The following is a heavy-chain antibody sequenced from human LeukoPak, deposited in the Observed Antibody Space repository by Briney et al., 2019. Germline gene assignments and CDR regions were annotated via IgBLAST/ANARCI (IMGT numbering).Heavy chain of an antibody. Sequence: SETLSLTCTVSGGSISSGSYYWSWIRQPAGKGLEWIGRIYTSGSTNYNPSLKSRVTISVDTSKNQFSVKLTSVTAADTAVYSCAGFTFFRGVITFDYWGQGTLVTVSS. CDR2: IYTSGST. CDR3: AGFTFFRGVITFDY. V-gene: IGHV4-61*02. D-gene: IGHD3-10*01. J-gene: IGHJ4*02. CDR1: GGSISSGSYY.